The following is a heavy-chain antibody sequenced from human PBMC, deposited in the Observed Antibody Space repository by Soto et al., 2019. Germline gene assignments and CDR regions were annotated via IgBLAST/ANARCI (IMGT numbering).Heavy chain of an antibody. CDR3: VRDSRRGYGMDV. CDR2: ISGGSKSI. J-gene: IGHJ6*02. D-gene: IGHD3-10*01. CDR1: GFTFSSHS. V-gene: IGHV3-48*02. Sequence: GGSLRLSCVASGFTFSSHSMSWVRQAPGKGLEWVSYISGGSKSIYYAASVKGRFTISRDNAKNSLYLEMNSLRDEDTAVYSCVRDSRRGYGMDVWGPGTTVTVSS.